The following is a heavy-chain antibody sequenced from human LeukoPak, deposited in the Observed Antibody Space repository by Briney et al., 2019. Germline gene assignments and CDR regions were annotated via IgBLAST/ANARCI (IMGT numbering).Heavy chain of an antibody. D-gene: IGHD3-22*01. CDR2: TYYRSKWYN. V-gene: IGHV6-1*01. CDR3: ARFDYYDSSGYWFVR. J-gene: IGHJ5*02. CDR1: GDSVSSNSAA. Sequence: SQTVSLTCAISGDSVSSNSAAWNWIRQSPARGLEWLGRTYYRSKWYNDQAVSVKSRITINPDTSKHQFFLQVSYVTPEGTAVYYCARFDYYDSSGYWFVRWGQGTLVGVSS.